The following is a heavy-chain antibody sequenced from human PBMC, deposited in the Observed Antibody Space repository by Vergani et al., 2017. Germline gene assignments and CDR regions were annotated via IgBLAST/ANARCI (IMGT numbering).Heavy chain of an antibody. J-gene: IGHJ4*02. CDR3: AKDLAGIAAAGTLY. CDR1: GFTFSSYA. Sequence: EVQLLESGGGLVQPGGSLRLSCAASGFTFSSYAMSWVRQAPGQGLEWVSAISGSGGSTYYADSVKGRFTISRDTSKNTLYLQMNSLRAEDTAVYYCAKDLAGIAAAGTLYWGQGTLVTVSS. CDR2: ISGSGGST. D-gene: IGHD6-13*01. V-gene: IGHV3-23*01.